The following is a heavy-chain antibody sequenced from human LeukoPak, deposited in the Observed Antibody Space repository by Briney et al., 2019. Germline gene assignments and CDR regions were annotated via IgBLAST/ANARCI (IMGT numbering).Heavy chain of an antibody. J-gene: IGHJ4*02. Sequence: TSETLSLTCTVSGDSITNSPYYWGWVRQPPGKGLEWIGGVFYDGKTYYNPSLKSRVTLSVETPKNQFSLHLNSVTAADTAFYYCARHGATIAVAGTNFWGQGTLLTVSS. CDR1: GDSITNSPYY. D-gene: IGHD6-19*01. CDR3: ARHGATIAVAGTNF. CDR2: VFYDGKT. V-gene: IGHV4-39*01.